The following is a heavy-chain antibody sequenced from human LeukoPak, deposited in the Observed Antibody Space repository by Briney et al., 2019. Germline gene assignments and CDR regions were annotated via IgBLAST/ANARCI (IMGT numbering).Heavy chain of an antibody. CDR3: ARVLEAAGIPIGDY. J-gene: IGHJ4*02. D-gene: IGHD6-13*01. V-gene: IGHV1-2*02. CDR1: GYTFTGYY. CDR2: INPNSGGT. Sequence: GASVKASCKASGYTFTGYYMHWVRQAPGQGLEWMGWINPNSGGTNYAQKFQGRVTMTRDTSISTAYMELSRLRSDDTAVYYCARVLEAAGIPIGDYWGQGTLVTVSS.